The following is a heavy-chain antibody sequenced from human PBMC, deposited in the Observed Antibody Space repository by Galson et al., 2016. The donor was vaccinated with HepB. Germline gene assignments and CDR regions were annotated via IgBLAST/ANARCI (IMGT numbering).Heavy chain of an antibody. J-gene: IGHJ4*02. Sequence: SLRLSCAASGFAFSSYWMYWVRQPPGKGLVWVSRINSDGSRRTYADSVKGRFTISRDNARNTLYLQMDSLRAADTAVYYCARSPPWSGYLDSWGQGTLVTVSS. CDR1: GFAFSSYW. CDR3: ARSPPWSGYLDS. CDR2: INSDGSRR. V-gene: IGHV3-74*01. D-gene: IGHD3-3*01.